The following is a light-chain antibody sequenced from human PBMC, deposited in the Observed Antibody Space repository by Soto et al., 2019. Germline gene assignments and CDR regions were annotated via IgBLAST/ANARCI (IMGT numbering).Light chain of an antibody. J-gene: IGKJ5*01. CDR3: QQTDTTPIT. CDR1: QSISNY. CDR2: AAS. Sequence: DIQMTQSPSSLSASVGDRVTITCRASQSISNYLNWYQQKPGKAPKLLIYAASSLQSGVPSRFSGSGSGTDFTLTIGSLQPEDFATYFCQQTDTTPITFGQGTRLEI. V-gene: IGKV1-39*01.